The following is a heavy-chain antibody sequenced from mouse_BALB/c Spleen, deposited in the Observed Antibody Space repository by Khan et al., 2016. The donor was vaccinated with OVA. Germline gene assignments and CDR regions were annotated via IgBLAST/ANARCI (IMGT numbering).Heavy chain of an antibody. V-gene: IGHV2-9*02. J-gene: IGHJ4*01. CDR2: IWAGGTT. CDR3: ARGTDYYAMDY. Sequence: QVQLKQSGPGLVAPSQSLSITCTVSGFSLTNYAVHWIRQPPGKGLEWLGVIWAGGTTNYNSALMSRLSISKDNSKSQVFLKMNSLQTDDRAFYYCARGTDYYAMDYWGQGTSVTVSS. CDR1: GFSLTNYA. D-gene: IGHD4-1*01.